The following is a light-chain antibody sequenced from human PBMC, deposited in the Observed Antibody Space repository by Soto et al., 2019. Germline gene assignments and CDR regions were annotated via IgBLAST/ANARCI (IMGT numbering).Light chain of an antibody. CDR3: GSYTTSSNYV. CDR2: DVS. CDR1: SSDVGAYNY. J-gene: IGLJ1*01. V-gene: IGLV2-14*01. Sequence: QSALTQPASVSGSPGQSITISCTGTSSDVGAYNYVSWYQQHPGKAPNLMIYDVSHRPSGVSHRFSGSKSGNTASLTISGLQAEDEADYYCGSYTTSSNYVFGTGTKLTVL.